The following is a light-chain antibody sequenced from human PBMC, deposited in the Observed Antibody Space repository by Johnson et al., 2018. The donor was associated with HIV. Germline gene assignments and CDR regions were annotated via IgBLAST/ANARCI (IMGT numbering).Light chain of an antibody. V-gene: IGLV1-51*01. Sequence: QSVLTQPPSVSAAPGQKVTISCSGSSSNIGNNYVSWYQQLPGTAPKLLIYDNNKRPTGIPDGFPGSKSGTSATLGITGLQTGDEADYYGGTWDSSLSADVFGTGTKVTVL. CDR1: SSNIGNNY. CDR3: GTWDSSLSADV. J-gene: IGLJ1*01. CDR2: DNN.